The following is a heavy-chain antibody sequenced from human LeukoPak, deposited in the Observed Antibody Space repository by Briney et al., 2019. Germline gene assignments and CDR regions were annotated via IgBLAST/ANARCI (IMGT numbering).Heavy chain of an antibody. D-gene: IGHD2-15*01. CDR1: GFTFSSYG. CDR2: IRYDGSNK. V-gene: IGHV3-30*02. Sequence: GGSLRLSCAASGFTFSSYGMHWVRQAPGKGLEWVAFIRYDGSNKYYADSVKGRFTISRDNSKNTLYLQMNSLRAEDTAVYYCAKVLPADDGFDIWGQGTMVTVSS. CDR3: AKVLPADDGFDI. J-gene: IGHJ3*02.